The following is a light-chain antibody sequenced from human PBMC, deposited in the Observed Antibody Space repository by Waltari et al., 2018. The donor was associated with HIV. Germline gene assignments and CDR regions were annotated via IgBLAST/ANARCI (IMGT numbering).Light chain of an antibody. CDR3: QQYYSTPLT. CDR2: WAS. CDR1: QSVLYSSNSKNF. Sequence: DIVMTQSPDSLAVSLVERATINCKSSQSVLYSSNSKNFLAWYQQKPGQPPKLLIYWASTRESGVPDRFSGSGSGTDFTLTISSLQAEDVAVYYCQQYYSTPLTFGGGTKVEIK. V-gene: IGKV4-1*01. J-gene: IGKJ4*01.